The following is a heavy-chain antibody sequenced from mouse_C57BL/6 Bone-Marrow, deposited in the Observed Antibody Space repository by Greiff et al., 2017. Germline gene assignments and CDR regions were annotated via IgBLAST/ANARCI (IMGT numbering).Heavy chain of an antibody. CDR2: ISSGGDYI. J-gene: IGHJ2*01. CDR1: GFTFSSYA. D-gene: IGHD1-1*01. Sequence: EVKLQESGEGLVKPGGSLKLSCAASGFTFSSYAMSWVRQTPEKRLEWVAYISSGGDYIYYADTVKGRFNISRDNARNTLYLQMSSLKSEDTAMYYCTGLYYGSSYYFDYWGQGTTLTVSS. V-gene: IGHV5-9-1*02. CDR3: TGLYYGSSYYFDY.